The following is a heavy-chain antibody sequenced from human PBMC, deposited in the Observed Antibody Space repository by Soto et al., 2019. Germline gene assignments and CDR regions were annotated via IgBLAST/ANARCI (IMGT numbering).Heavy chain of an antibody. CDR2: ISYDGTNR. CDR1: GLTFSNYA. Sequence: QVHLVESGGGVVQPGRSLRLSCAASGLTFSNYAMHWVRQAPGKGLEWVAFISYDGTNRCYPDSVKGRFTISRDNSKNXLXXQRNSRKTEDTAVYYCARESSSTVTTGGGGSAKDYWGQGTLVTVSS. V-gene: IGHV3-30-3*01. D-gene: IGHD4-17*01. CDR3: ARESSSTVTTGGGGSAKDY. J-gene: IGHJ4*02.